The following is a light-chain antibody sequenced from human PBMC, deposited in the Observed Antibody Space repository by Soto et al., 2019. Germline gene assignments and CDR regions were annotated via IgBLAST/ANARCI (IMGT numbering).Light chain of an antibody. J-gene: IGLJ1*01. Sequence: QSALTQPASVSGSPGQSITISCTGTSSDVGGYHYVSWYQQHPGKAPKLMIFEVSNRPSGVSNRFSGSKSGNTASLTISGLQAEDEADYYCSSFTNSITRVFGTGTKLTVL. CDR3: SSFTNSITRV. V-gene: IGLV2-14*01. CDR1: SSDVGGYHY. CDR2: EVS.